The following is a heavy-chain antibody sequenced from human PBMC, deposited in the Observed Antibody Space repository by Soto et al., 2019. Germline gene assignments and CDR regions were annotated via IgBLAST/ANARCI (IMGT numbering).Heavy chain of an antibody. Sequence: QITLKESGPTLVKPTQTLTLTCTLSGFSLSTSGVGVGWIRQPPGKALEWLALIYWDDDKRYSPSLKSRLTITTDTSKNQVVLTMTTMDPVDTAAYYCAHRGAWNRFYYWGQGTQVTVSS. CDR1: GFSLSTSGVG. V-gene: IGHV2-5*02. D-gene: IGHD1-1*01. J-gene: IGHJ4*02. CDR3: AHRGAWNRFYY. CDR2: IYWDDDK.